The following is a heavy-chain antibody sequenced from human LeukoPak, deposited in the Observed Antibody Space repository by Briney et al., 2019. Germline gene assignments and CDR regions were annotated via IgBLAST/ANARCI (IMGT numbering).Heavy chain of an antibody. J-gene: IGHJ4*02. CDR1: GYTFTSLG. CDR2: ISGYNGNT. V-gene: IGHV1-18*01. D-gene: IGHD4-17*01. Sequence: ASVNVSCTASGYTFTSLGMSWVRQAPRQGLEWMGWISGYNGNTNYAQKFQGRVTMTTDTSTSTAYMELRSLRSDDTAVYYCARDSATTVKSHDYWGQGTLVTVSS. CDR3: ARDSATTVKSHDY.